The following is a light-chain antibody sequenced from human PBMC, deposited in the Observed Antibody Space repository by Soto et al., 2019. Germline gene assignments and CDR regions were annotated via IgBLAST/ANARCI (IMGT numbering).Light chain of an antibody. Sequence: IVLTQSPATLSLSPGERATLSCSASQSVRSYLAWYQQKPGQTPRLLIYDAFNRATGIPARFSGSGSGTDFTLTISSLEPEDFAVYYCQQRGNWPQTFGPGTKVDI. J-gene: IGKJ3*01. CDR1: QSVRSY. CDR3: QQRGNWPQT. V-gene: IGKV3-11*01. CDR2: DAF.